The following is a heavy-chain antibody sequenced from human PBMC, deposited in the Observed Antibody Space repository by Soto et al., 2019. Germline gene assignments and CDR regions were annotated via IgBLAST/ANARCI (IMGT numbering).Heavy chain of an antibody. J-gene: IGHJ4*02. Sequence: EVQLVESGGGLVQPGGSLRLSCAASGFTVSSNYMSWVRQAPGKGLEWVSVIYSGGSTYYADSVKGRFTISRDNSKNTLYLQMNSLRAEDTAVYYCARTPGGILTGYYITHFDYWGQGTLVTVSS. CDR2: IYSGGST. D-gene: IGHD3-9*01. CDR3: ARTPGGILTGYYITHFDY. V-gene: IGHV3-66*01. CDR1: GFTVSSNY.